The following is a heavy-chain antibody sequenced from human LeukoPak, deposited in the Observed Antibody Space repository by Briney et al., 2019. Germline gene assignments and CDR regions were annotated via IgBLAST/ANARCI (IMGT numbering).Heavy chain of an antibody. CDR1: GFTVSSNY. D-gene: IGHD3/OR15-3a*01. CDR3: ARVTWTGYPFDY. CDR2: IYSGGST. J-gene: IGHJ4*02. V-gene: IGHV3-53*01. Sequence: GGSLRLSCAASGFTVSSNYMSWVRQAPGKGLEWVSVIYSGGSTYYADSVKGRFTISRDNSKNTLYLQMNSLRAEDTAVYYCARVTWTGYPFDYWGQGTLVTVSS.